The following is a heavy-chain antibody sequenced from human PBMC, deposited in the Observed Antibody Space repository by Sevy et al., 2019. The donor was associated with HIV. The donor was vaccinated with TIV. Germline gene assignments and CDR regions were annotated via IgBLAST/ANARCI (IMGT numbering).Heavy chain of an antibody. Sequence: GGYLRLSCAASGFTFSSYAMHWVRQAPGKGLEWVAVTSYDGSNKYYADSVKGRFTISRDNSKNTLYLQMNSLRAEDTAVYYCARAGGSGSSYYYYAMDVWGQGTTVTVSS. V-gene: IGHV3-30-3*01. D-gene: IGHD3-10*01. J-gene: IGHJ6*02. CDR3: ARAGGSGSSYYYYAMDV. CDR2: TSYDGSNK. CDR1: GFTFSSYA.